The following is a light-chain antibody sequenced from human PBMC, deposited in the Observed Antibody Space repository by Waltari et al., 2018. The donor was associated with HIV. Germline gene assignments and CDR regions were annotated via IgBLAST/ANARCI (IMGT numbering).Light chain of an antibody. Sequence: EIVMTQSPATLSVSPGERVALSCRASQSVGSTLAWYQQKPGQVPRLLIYCASTRATGVPASFSGSGSGTEFTLTISSLQSEDFAVDYCQQYNKWPLTFGGGTKVEIK. CDR1: QSVGST. V-gene: IGKV3-15*01. CDR3: QQYNKWPLT. CDR2: CAS. J-gene: IGKJ4*01.